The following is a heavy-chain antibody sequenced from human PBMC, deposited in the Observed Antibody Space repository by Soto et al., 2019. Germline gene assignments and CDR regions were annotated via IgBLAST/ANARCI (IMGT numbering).Heavy chain of an antibody. CDR1: GGCFSAYD. J-gene: IGHJ4*02. CDR3: ARSSGDTVDSSGFYEY. V-gene: IGHV4-34*01. CDR2: INHSGGT. D-gene: IGHD3-22*01. Sequence: PSETLSLTGAVYGGCFSAYDWGWMRQRPGKGREWIGEINHSGGTSYNPSLKSRVTISVDTSKSQFPLKLNSVTAADRAVYYCARSSGDTVDSSGFYEYCGQGTPVTVSS.